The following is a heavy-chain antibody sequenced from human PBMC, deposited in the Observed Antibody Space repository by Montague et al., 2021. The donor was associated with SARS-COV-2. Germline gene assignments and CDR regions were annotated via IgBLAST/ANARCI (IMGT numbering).Heavy chain of an antibody. V-gene: IGHV3-23*01. CDR1: GFTFSSYA. J-gene: IGHJ4*02. CDR2: ISDSGVYT. Sequence: SLRPSCAASGFTFSSYAMSWVRQAPGKGLEWVPGISDSGVYTYYADSVKGRFTISRDNFKNTLYLQMNSLRAEDTAVYYCASHPGYSSSWWGQGTLVIVSS. CDR3: ASHPGYSSSW. D-gene: IGHD6-13*01.